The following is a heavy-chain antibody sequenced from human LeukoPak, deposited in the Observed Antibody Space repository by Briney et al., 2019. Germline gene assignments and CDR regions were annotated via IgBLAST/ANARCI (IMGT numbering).Heavy chain of an antibody. CDR3: ARVGVYYDSSGYYFDY. CDR1: GGTFSSYA. V-gene: IGHV1-69*05. J-gene: IGHJ4*02. CDR2: IIPIFGTA. Sequence: SVKVSCKASGGTFSSYAISWVRQAPGQGLEWMGGIIPIFGTANYAQKFQGRVTITTDESKSTAYMELSSLSSEDTAVYYCARVGVYYDSSGYYFDYWGQGTLVTVSS. D-gene: IGHD3-22*01.